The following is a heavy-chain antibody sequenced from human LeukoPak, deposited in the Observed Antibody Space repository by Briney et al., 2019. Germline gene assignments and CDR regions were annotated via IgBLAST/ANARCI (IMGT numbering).Heavy chain of an antibody. Sequence: GGSLRLSCAASGFTFSSYSMTWVRQAPGKGLEWVSYISSSSSTIYYADSVKGRFAISRDNAKNSLYLQMNSLRAEDTAVYYCARRDYYYGMDVWGQGTTVTVSS. CDR2: ISSSSSTI. CDR1: GFTFSSYS. V-gene: IGHV3-48*01. CDR3: ARRDYYYGMDV. J-gene: IGHJ6*02.